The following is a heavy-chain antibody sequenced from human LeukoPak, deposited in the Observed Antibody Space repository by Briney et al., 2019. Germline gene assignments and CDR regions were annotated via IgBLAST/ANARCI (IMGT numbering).Heavy chain of an antibody. CDR1: GGSISTFS. CDR2: IFNTGST. Sequence: SETLSLTCTVSGGSISTFSGSWIRQPPGRGLEWIGYIFNTGSTNYNPSLKSRVTISIDTSKNQFSLRLSSVTAADAAVYYCARLRAGTYDYWGQGTLVTVSS. D-gene: IGHD6-19*01. V-gene: IGHV4-59*01. CDR3: ARLRAGTYDY. J-gene: IGHJ4*02.